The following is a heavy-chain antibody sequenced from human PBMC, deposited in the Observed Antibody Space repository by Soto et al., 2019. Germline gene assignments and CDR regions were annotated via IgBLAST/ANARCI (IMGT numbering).Heavy chain of an antibody. CDR1: GFTFSLYS. CDR2: ISRSSTGI. V-gene: IGHV3-48*02. CDR3: ARAVTWGLDV. J-gene: IGHJ6*02. Sequence: EVQLVESGGGLVQPGGSLRLSCAASGFTFSLYSLSGVRQAPGKGLEWVSYISRSSTGIHYADSVKGRFTISRDDATNSMHLQMNSLRDGDTAVYYCARAVTWGLDVWGQGTTVSISS. D-gene: IGHD3-10*01.